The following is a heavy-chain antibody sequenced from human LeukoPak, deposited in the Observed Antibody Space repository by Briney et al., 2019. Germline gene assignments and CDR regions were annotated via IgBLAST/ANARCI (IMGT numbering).Heavy chain of an antibody. CDR1: GGSISSSSYY. CDR3: ARDGRYYYAFDI. D-gene: IGHD1-26*01. J-gene: IGHJ3*02. Sequence: SETLSLTCTVSGGSISSSSYYWGWIRQPPGKGLEWIGSIYYSGSTYYNPSLKSRVTISVDTSKNQFSLKLSSVTAADTAVYYCARDGRYYYAFDIWGQGTMVTVSS. V-gene: IGHV4-39*07. CDR2: IYYSGST.